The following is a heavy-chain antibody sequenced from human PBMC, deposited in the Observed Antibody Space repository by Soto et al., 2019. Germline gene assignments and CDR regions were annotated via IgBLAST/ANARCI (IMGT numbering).Heavy chain of an antibody. Sequence: EVQLVESGGGLVKPGGSLRLSCAASGFTFNSYTMNWVRQAPGKGLEWVSFISSSSSFIYYADSVKGRFTISRDNAKNSLYLQMNSLRAEDTAMYYCARAASGDYYFYYGMDVWGQGTTVTVSS. CDR3: ARAASGDYYFYYGMDV. CDR1: GFTFNSYT. CDR2: ISSSSSFI. V-gene: IGHV3-21*01. J-gene: IGHJ6*02. D-gene: IGHD6-13*01.